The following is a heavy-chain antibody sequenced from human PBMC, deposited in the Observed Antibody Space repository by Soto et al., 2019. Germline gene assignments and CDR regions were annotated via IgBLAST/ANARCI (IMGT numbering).Heavy chain of an antibody. J-gene: IGHJ5*02. Sequence: SETLSLTCTVSGGSISRGDYYWSWIRQPPGKGLEWIGYIYYSGSTYYNPSLKSRVTISVDTSKNQFSLKLSSVTAADTAVYYCAREPDQGYCSSTSCYNNWFDPWGQGTLVTVSS. CDR3: AREPDQGYCSSTSCYNNWFDP. V-gene: IGHV4-30-4*01. CDR1: GGSISRGDYY. CDR2: IYYSGST. D-gene: IGHD2-2*02.